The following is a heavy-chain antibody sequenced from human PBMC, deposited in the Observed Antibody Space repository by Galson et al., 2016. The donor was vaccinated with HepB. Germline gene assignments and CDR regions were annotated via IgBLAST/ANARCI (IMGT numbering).Heavy chain of an antibody. CDR1: GFTFSDYY. D-gene: IGHD6-13*01. Sequence: SLRLSCAASGFTFSDYYMSWIRQAPGKGLEWISYISRSSSYIIYADSVKGRFTISRDDAKNSLYLQMNSLRAADTAVYYCASWGYSSSRYSDYWGQGTLVAVSS. J-gene: IGHJ4*02. CDR2: ISRSSSYI. V-gene: IGHV3-11*03. CDR3: ASWGYSSSRYSDY.